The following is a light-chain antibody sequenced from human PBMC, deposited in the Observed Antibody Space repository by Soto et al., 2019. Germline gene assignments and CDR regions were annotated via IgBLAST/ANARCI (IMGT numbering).Light chain of an antibody. V-gene: IGLV2-14*01. CDR3: SSYTSGSTPCV. Sequence: QSALTQPASLSGSPGQSITISCTGTSSDFGAYNSVSWYQQYPGKAPKLMIYEVSNRPSGVSNRFSGSKSGNTASLTISGLQAEDEADYYCSSYTSGSTPCVFGTGTQLTVL. J-gene: IGLJ7*01. CDR1: SSDFGAYNS. CDR2: EVS.